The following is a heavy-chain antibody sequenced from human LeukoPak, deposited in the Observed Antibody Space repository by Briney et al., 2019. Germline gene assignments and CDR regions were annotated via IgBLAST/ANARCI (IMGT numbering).Heavy chain of an antibody. CDR1: GFTFSSYA. Sequence: PGGSLRLSCAASGFTFSSYAMHWVRQPPGKGLEWIGKIYHSGSTNYNPSLRSRVTMSVDKSKNQFSLELSSVTAADTAVYYCAGAGPRGIIWHPYWGQGTLVTVSS. V-gene: IGHV4-4*02. CDR3: AGAGPRGIIWHPY. CDR2: IYHSGST. J-gene: IGHJ4*02.